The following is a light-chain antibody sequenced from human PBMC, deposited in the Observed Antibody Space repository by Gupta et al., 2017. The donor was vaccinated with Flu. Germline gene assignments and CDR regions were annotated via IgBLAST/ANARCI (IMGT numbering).Light chain of an antibody. V-gene: IGKV1-5*03. CDR2: MVS. CDR1: QSINNW. Sequence: DIQVTQSPSTLSASVGDRVTIPCRASQSINNWLAWYQTKPGKAPKGLIYMVSRLQTGVPSRFSGSGSGTEFTRTISSLQPDDFATYYCQHFESPYTFGHGTKLEIK. J-gene: IGKJ2*01. CDR3: QHFESPYT.